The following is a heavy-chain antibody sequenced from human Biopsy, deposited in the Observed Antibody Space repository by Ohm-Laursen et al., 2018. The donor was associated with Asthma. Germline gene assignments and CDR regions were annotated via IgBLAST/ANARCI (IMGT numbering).Heavy chain of an antibody. CDR2: ISFDGTNR. Sequence: SLRLSCAAPGFSFSNYGMHWVRQAPGKGLDWVAGISFDGTNRNYTDSVKGRFTISRDNSRNTLHLEMNSLRAEDTAVYFCAKEVFPGWELRRGPDSWGQGALVTVSS. V-gene: IGHV3-30*18. CDR1: GFSFSNYG. CDR3: AKEVFPGWELRRGPDS. J-gene: IGHJ4*02. D-gene: IGHD1-26*01.